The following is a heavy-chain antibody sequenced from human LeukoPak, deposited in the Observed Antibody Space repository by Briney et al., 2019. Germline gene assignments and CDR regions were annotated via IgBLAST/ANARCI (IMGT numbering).Heavy chain of an antibody. CDR1: GGTFSSYA. CDR3: ASGLRRGLFDY. CDR2: IIPIFGTA. D-gene: IGHD3-10*01. Sequence: SEKVSCKASGGTFSSYAISWVRQAPGQGLEWMGGIIPIFGTANYAQKFQGRVTITADESTSTAYMELSSLRSEDTAVYYCASGLRRGLFDYWGQGTLVTVSS. V-gene: IGHV1-69*13. J-gene: IGHJ4*02.